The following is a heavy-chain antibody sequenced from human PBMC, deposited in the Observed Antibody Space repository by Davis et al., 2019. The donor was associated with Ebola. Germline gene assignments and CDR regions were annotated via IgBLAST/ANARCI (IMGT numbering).Heavy chain of an antibody. Sequence: GGSLRLSCAASGFIFTNYALHWVRQAPGEGLEWVAIISHDGSEQYYADSVKGRFTISRDNSRNTLYLEMTRLRAEDTATYSCARGEGLALYFFDYWGQGTLVTVSS. CDR3: ARGEGLALYFFDY. CDR1: GFIFTNYA. V-gene: IGHV3-30*04. D-gene: IGHD3/OR15-3a*01. J-gene: IGHJ4*02. CDR2: ISHDGSEQ.